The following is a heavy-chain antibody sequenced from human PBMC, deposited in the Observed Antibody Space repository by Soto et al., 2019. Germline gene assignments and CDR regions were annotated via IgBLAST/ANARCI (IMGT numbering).Heavy chain of an antibody. V-gene: IGHV3-11*01. CDR2: ISSSGSTI. CDR1: GFTFSDYY. CDR3: ARDRDTAMDFYYYYYMDV. D-gene: IGHD5-18*01. Sequence: GGSLRLSCAASGFTFSDYYMSWIRQAPGKGLEWVSYISSSGSTIYYADSVKGRFTISRDNAKNSLYLQMNSLRAEDTAVYYCARDRDTAMDFYYYYYMDVWGKGTTVTVSS. J-gene: IGHJ6*03.